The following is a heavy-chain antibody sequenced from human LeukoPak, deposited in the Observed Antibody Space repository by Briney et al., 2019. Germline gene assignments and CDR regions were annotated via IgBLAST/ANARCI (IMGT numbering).Heavy chain of an antibody. V-gene: IGHV4-34*01. CDR2: INHSGST. J-gene: IGHJ6*03. D-gene: IGHD3-22*01. Sequence: SETLSLTCAVYGGSFSGYYCSWIRQPPGKGLEWIGEINHSGSTNYNPSLKSRVTISVDTSKNQFSLKLSSVTAADTAVYYCARRPRVNYYDSSGYYLYYYYYMDVWGKGTTVTVSS. CDR3: ARRPRVNYYDSSGYYLYYYYYMDV. CDR1: GGSFSGYY.